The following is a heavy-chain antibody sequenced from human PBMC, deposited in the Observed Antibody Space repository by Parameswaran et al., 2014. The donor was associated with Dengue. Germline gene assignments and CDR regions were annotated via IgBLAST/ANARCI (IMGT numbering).Heavy chain of an antibody. D-gene: IGHD2-2*01. V-gene: IGHV3-23*01. Sequence: WIRQPPGKGLEWVSAISGSGGSAYYADSVKGRFTISRDNSKNTLYLQMNSLRAEDTAVYYCAVGYCSSTSCRYYYYGMDVWAKDHGHRLL. CDR3: AVGYCSSTSCRYYYYGMDV. J-gene: IGHJ6*04. CDR2: ISGSGGSA.